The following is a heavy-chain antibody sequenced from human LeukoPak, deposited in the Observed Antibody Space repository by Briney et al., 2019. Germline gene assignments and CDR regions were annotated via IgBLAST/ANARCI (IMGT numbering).Heavy chain of an antibody. D-gene: IGHD3-22*01. CDR1: GGSFSGYY. CDR2: INHSGST. Sequence: SETLSLTCAVYGGSFSGYYWSWIRQPPGKGLEWIGEINHSGSTNYNPSLKSRVTISVDTSKNQFSLKLSSVTAADTAVYYCATYDNYYDSSGYYAYWGQGTLVTVSS. J-gene: IGHJ4*02. CDR3: ATYDNYYDSSGYYAY. V-gene: IGHV4-34*01.